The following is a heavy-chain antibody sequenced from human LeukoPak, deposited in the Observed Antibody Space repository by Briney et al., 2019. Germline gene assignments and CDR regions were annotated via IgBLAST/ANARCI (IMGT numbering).Heavy chain of an antibody. D-gene: IGHD3-3*01. CDR3: VKIANYDFWSGYFDY. CDR1: GFTFSGHE. V-gene: IGHV3-48*03. J-gene: IGHJ4*02. CDR2: IGRSGITI. Sequence: GGSLRLSCAASGFTFSGHEMTWVRQAPGKGLEWVAYIGRSGITIYYAGSVKGRFTISRDNAKNSLYLQMNSLRAEDTAVYYCVKIANYDFWSGYFDYWGQGTVVTVSS.